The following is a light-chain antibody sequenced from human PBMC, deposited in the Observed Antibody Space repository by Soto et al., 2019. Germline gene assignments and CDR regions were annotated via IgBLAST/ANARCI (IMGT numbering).Light chain of an antibody. J-gene: IGLJ2*01. CDR2: KDR. CDR3: FSAADTNRVI. CDR1: GLAKKY. V-gene: IGLV3-27*01. Sequence: SYELTQPSSVSVSPGQTARITCSGDGLAKKYARWFQQKAGQAPILLLYKDRERPPGIPERFSGSSSGTTVTLTISGAQVEAEADYYCFSAADTNRVIFGGGTKLTVL.